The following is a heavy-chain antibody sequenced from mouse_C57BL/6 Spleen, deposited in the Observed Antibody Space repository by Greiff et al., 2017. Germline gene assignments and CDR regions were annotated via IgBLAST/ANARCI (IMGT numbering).Heavy chain of an antibody. CDR1: GYAFSSSW. J-gene: IGHJ2*01. Sequence: QVQLQQSGPELVKPGASVKISCKASGYAFSSSWMNWVKQRPGKGLEWIGRIYPGDGDTNYNGKFKGKATLTADKSSSTAYMQLSSLTSEDSAVYFCAYDYDGGNYFDYWGQGTTLTVSS. V-gene: IGHV1-82*01. CDR3: AYDYDGGNYFDY. D-gene: IGHD2-4*01. CDR2: IYPGDGDT.